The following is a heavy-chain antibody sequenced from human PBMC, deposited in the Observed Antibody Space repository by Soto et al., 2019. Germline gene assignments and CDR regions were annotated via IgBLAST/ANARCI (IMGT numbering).Heavy chain of an antibody. CDR3: ARHPRDNTLTGYYND. J-gene: IGHJ4*02. CDR2: IYYSGTT. Sequence: PSETLSLTCTVSGGSISSTSYYWCWLLHPPGKGLEWIGTIYYSGTTYYNPSLKSRVTISVDTSKNQFSLKLNSVTAADAAVYYCARHPRDNTLTGYYNDWGQGALVTVSS. V-gene: IGHV4-39*01. D-gene: IGHD3-9*01. CDR1: GGSISSTSYY.